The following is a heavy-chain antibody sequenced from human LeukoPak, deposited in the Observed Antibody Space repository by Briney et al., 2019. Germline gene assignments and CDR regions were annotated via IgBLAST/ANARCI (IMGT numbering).Heavy chain of an antibody. CDR3: ARHLGLVSPGYDY. V-gene: IGHV4-39*01. J-gene: IGHJ4*02. D-gene: IGHD3-10*01. CDR1: GGSISSSNYY. CDR2: IYYSGST. Sequence: SETLSLTCTVSGGSISSSNYYWGWIRQPPEKGLEWIGSIYYSGSTYYNPSLKSRFTISVDTSKNQFSLRLRSVTAADTAVYYCARHLGLVSPGYDYWGQGTLVTVSS.